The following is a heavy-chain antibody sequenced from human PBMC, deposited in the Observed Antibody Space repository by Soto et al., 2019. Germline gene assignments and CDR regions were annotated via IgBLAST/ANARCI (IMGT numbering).Heavy chain of an antibody. CDR3: ARGVEVLRYFDWLFSYYYGMDV. J-gene: IGHJ6*02. V-gene: IGHV1-2*04. D-gene: IGHD3-9*01. CDR1: GYTFTVYY. CDR2: INPNSGGT. Sequence: ASVKVSCKASGYTFTVYYMHWVRQAPVQGLEWMGCINPNSGGTNYAQKFQGWVTMTRDTSISTAYMELSRLRSDDTAVYYCARGVEVLRYFDWLFSYYYGMDVWGQGTTVTVSS.